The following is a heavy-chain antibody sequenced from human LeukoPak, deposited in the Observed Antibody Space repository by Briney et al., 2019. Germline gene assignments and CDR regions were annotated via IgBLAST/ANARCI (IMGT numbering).Heavy chain of an antibody. CDR2: IGGSGGST. CDR1: GFTFSSYA. Sequence: GGSLRFTCAASGFTFSSYALSGVGQPPGRGWGWVSVIGGSGGSTYYADSVKGRFTISRDNSKNTLYLQMNSLRAEDTAVYYCAKGVVRLLAAPSYYMDVWGKGTTVTVSS. J-gene: IGHJ6*03. CDR3: AKGVVRLLAAPSYYMDV. V-gene: IGHV3-23*01. D-gene: IGHD6-6*01.